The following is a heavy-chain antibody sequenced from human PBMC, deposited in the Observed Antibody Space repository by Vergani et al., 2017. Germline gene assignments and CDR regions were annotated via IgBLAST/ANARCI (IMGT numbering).Heavy chain of an antibody. CDR1: GFTFSSYA. CDR3: ARGAGLVKGDAFDN. CDR2: ISYDGSNK. V-gene: IGHV3-30-3*01. Sequence: QVQLVESGGGVVQPGRSLRLSCAASGFTFSSYAMHWVRQAPGKGLEWVAVISYDGSNKYYADSVKGRFTISRDNSKNTLYLQMNSLRAEDTAVYYCARGAGLVKGDAFDNWGQGTMVTVSS. D-gene: IGHD3-9*01. J-gene: IGHJ3*02.